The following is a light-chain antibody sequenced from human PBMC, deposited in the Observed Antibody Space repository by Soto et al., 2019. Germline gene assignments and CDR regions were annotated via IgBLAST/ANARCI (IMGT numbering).Light chain of an antibody. Sequence: AIRMTQSPSSLSASTGDRVTITCRASQGISTYFAWYQQKPGKAPKLLIYAASTLQSGVPSMFSGSGSGTDLTLTISCLQSEDFATYYCQQYYSSPFTFGPGTKVDIK. CDR3: QQYYSSPFT. CDR1: QGISTY. CDR2: AAS. V-gene: IGKV1-8*01. J-gene: IGKJ3*01.